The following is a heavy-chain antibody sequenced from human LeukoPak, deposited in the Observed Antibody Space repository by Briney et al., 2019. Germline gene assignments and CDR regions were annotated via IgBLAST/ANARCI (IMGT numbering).Heavy chain of an antibody. J-gene: IGHJ6*02. V-gene: IGHV3-21*01. CDR1: GFTFSSYS. D-gene: IGHD6-13*01. CDR2: ISSSSSYI. Sequence: GGSLRLSCAASGFTFSSYSMNWVRQAPGKGLEWVSSISSSSSYIYYADSVKGRFTISRDNAKNTLYLQMNSLRAEDTAVYYCARDPPSIAALDVWGQGTTVTVSS. CDR3: ARDPPSIAALDV.